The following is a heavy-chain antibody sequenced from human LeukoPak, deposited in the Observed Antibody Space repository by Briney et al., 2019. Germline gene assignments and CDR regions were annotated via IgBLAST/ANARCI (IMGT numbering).Heavy chain of an antibody. V-gene: IGHV4-59*01. CDR1: GGYISRYY. D-gene: IGHD5-12*01. J-gene: IGHJ3*02. Sequence: SETLSLTCTVSGGYISRYYWNWIRQPPGKGLEWSGYIYFSENTNYNPSLKSRVTISVDTSKNHFSLKLSSVTAADTAVYYCARDIVATNGGAFDIWGQGTMVTVSS. CDR2: IYFSENT. CDR3: ARDIVATNGGAFDI.